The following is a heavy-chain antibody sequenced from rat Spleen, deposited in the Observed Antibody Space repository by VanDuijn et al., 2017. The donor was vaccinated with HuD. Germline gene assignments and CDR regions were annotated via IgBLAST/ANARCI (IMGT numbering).Heavy chain of an antibody. CDR2: ISYDGTAT. V-gene: IGHV5-29*01. D-gene: IGHD1-11*01. CDR3: TTANNGGFSELYYFDY. CDR1: GFTFSSFA. Sequence: EVQLVESDGGLVQPGRALKLSCAASGFTFSSFAMAWVRQAPTKGLEWVASISYDGTATYYRDSVKGRFSLSRDNAKSTLYLQMGSLRSEDTATYYCTTANNGGFSELYYFDYWGQGVMVTVSS. J-gene: IGHJ2*01.